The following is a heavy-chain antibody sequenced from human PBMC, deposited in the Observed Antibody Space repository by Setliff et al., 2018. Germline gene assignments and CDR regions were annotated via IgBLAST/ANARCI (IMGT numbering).Heavy chain of an antibody. V-gene: IGHV4-39*07. CDR3: ARRNGEKLDP. CDR1: GGSISSGTYY. J-gene: IGHJ5*02. Sequence: SETLSLTCTVFGGSISSGTYYYNWIRQPAGKGLEWIGSVYHSGSTYYNPSLKSRVTISVDTSKNQFSLKLSSVTAADTAVYYCARRNGEKLDPWGQGTLVTVSS. CDR2: VYHSGST.